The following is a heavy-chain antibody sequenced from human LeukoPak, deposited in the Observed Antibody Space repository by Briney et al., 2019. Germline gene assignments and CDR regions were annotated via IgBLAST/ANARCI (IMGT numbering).Heavy chain of an antibody. J-gene: IGHJ4*02. Sequence: GGSLRLSCAASGFTFSSYAMHWVRQAPGKGLEWVAVISYDGSNKYYADSVKGRFTISRDNSKNTLYLQMNSLRAEDTAVYYCAGDVDTAMDYWGQGTLVTVSS. CDR3: AGDVDTAMDY. CDR1: GFTFSSYA. V-gene: IGHV3-30*04. D-gene: IGHD5-18*01. CDR2: ISYDGSNK.